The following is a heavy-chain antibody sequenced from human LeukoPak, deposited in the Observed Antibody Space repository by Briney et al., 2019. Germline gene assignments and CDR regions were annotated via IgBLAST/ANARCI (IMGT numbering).Heavy chain of an antibody. CDR1: GFTFSSYA. D-gene: IGHD3-3*01. Sequence: GGSLRLSCAASGFTFSSYAMSWVRQAPGKGLEWVSAMSGSAGSTYYADSVKGRFTISRDNSKNTLHLQMNSLRAEDTAVYYCARAADFWSGYPQPNWFDPWGQGTLVTVSS. J-gene: IGHJ5*02. CDR3: ARAADFWSGYPQPNWFDP. V-gene: IGHV3-23*01. CDR2: MSGSAGST.